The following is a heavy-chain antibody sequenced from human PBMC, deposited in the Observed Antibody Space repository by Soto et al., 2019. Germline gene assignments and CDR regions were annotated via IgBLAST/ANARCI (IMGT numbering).Heavy chain of an antibody. V-gene: IGHV4-39*01. CDR2: VFYTGFT. D-gene: IGHD1-20*01. Sequence: LSLTCAVSGASVSGSYYYWAWLRQSPGKGPEWIGSVFYTGFTSYNPSLESRVSVSVDTSKSQFSLKLSAVTAADTAVYYCATSQKGYNWNYFDHWGQGALVTVSS. J-gene: IGHJ4*02. CDR3: ATSQKGYNWNYFDH. CDR1: GASVSGSYYY.